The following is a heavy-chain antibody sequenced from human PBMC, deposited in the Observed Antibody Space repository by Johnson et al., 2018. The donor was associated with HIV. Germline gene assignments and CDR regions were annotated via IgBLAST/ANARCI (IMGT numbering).Heavy chain of an antibody. CDR3: ARGEPYYYDSSGYYYPDAFDI. V-gene: IGHV3-30*02. J-gene: IGHJ3*02. D-gene: IGHD3-22*01. CDR1: GFTFKTFG. Sequence: QVQLVESGGGLIQPGGSLRLSCEASGFTFKTFGIHWVRQAPGKGLEWVSFIRHDGTREYYADAVKGRFTNSRENSQNTLYLQMNSLRAEETAVYSCARGEPYYYDSSGYYYPDAFDIWGQGTMVTVSS. CDR2: IRHDGTRE.